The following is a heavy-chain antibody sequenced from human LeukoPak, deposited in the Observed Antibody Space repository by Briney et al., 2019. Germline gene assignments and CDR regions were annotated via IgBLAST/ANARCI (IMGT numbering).Heavy chain of an antibody. V-gene: IGHV3-23*01. CDR2: ISGSDGST. J-gene: IGHJ4*02. CDR1: GFTFSSYA. CDR3: AKNGYGVIGYLLN. Sequence: PGGSLRLSCAASGFTFSSYAMSWVRQAPGKGLEWVSGISGSDGSTYSADSVKGRFTISRDTSRNTLYLQMSSLRAEDTAVYYCAKNGYGVIGYLLNWSRGTLVTVSP. D-gene: IGHD3-22*01.